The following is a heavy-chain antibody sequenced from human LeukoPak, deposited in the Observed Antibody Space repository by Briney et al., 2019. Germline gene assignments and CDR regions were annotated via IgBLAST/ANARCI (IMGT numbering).Heavy chain of an antibody. CDR2: GYRSGST. CDR3: ARGHTVAVDGREGDPFDI. Sequence: PSETLSLSCAVSGDSITSDYYWVWLRPPPGRGLGGFGIGYRSGSTYYKPSVKGRVTISVDTATNPLSLKLISVTAADTAVYYCARGHTVAVDGREGDPFDIWGQGTRVIVS. J-gene: IGHJ3*02. V-gene: IGHV4-38-2*01. CDR1: GDSITSDYY. D-gene: IGHD2-21*01.